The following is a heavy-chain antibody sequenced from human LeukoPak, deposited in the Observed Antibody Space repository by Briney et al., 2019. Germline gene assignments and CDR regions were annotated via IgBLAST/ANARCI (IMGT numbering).Heavy chain of an antibody. Sequence: ASVKVSCTASGYTFTGYYMHWVRQAPGQGLEWMGWINPNSGGTNYAQKFQGRVTMTRDTSISTAYMELSRLRSDDTAVYYCARPSQYYDSSGYYDYFDYWGQGTLVTVSS. D-gene: IGHD3-22*01. V-gene: IGHV1-2*02. CDR1: GYTFTGYY. CDR2: INPNSGGT. CDR3: ARPSQYYDSSGYYDYFDY. J-gene: IGHJ4*02.